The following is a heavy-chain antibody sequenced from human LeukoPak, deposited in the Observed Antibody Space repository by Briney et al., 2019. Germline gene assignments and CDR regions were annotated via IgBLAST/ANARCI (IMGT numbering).Heavy chain of an antibody. Sequence: GGSLRLSCEASGFTFSNYWMTWVRQTPGKGLEWVANVKQDGTEKYYWDSVTGRFTISRDNAKKSVYLQMNSLRVEDTGLYYCTRDTGGSGSYPDYWGQGTLVTVFS. D-gene: IGHD1-26*01. J-gene: IGHJ4*02. V-gene: IGHV3-7*01. CDR3: TRDTGGSGSYPDY. CDR1: GFTFSNYW. CDR2: VKQDGTEK.